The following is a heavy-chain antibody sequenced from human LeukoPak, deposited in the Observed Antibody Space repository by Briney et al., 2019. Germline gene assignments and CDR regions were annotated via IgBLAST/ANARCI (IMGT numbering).Heavy chain of an antibody. CDR2: IRYDASNK. Sequence: GGSLRLSCAASGFTFSSYGMHWVRQAPGKGLEWVAFIRYDASNKYYADSVKGRFTVSRDNSKNTLYLQMNSLRAEDTAVYYCAKAFYYYYMDVWGKGTTVTISS. CDR1: GFTFSSYG. J-gene: IGHJ6*03. V-gene: IGHV3-30*02. CDR3: AKAFYYYYMDV.